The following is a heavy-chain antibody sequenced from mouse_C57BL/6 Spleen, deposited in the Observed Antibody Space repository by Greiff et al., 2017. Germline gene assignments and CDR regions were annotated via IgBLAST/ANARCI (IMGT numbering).Heavy chain of an antibody. V-gene: IGHV1-77*01. CDR3: ARNLIVYYFDY. D-gene: IGHD1-2*01. J-gene: IGHJ2*01. CDR1: GYTFTDYY. CDR2: IGPGSGST. Sequence: QVQLQQQSGAELVKPGASVKISCKASGYTFTDYYINWVKQRPGQGLEWIGKIGPGSGSTYYNEKFKGKATLTADKSSSTAYMQLSSLTSEDSAVYFCARNLIVYYFDYWGQGTTLTVSS.